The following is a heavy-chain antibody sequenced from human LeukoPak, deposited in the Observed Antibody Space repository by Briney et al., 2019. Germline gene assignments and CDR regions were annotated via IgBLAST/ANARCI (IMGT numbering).Heavy chain of an antibody. Sequence: PGGSLRLSCAAYGFTFITYAMSWVRQTPGKGLEWVAAISGSNPGTYHANSVRGRFTISRDNSKNTLHLQMNGLRAEDTAIYYCAKASVGHCSGAFCYHFDSWGQGTLVTVSS. J-gene: IGHJ4*02. CDR1: GFTFITYA. CDR3: AKASVGHCSGAFCYHFDS. D-gene: IGHD2-15*01. V-gene: IGHV3-23*01. CDR2: ISGSNPGT.